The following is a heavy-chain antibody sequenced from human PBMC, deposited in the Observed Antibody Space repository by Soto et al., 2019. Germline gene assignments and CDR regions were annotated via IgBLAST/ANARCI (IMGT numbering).Heavy chain of an antibody. V-gene: IGHV3-30-3*01. D-gene: IGHD6-13*01. CDR2: ISYDGSNK. CDR3: ARDRSISRRWYVLDY. J-gene: IGHJ4*02. CDR1: GFTFSSYA. Sequence: GGSLRLSCAASGFTFSSYAMHWVRQAPGKGLEWVAVISYDGSNKYYADSVKGRFTISRDNSKNTLYLQMNSLRAEDTAVYYCARDRSISRRWYVLDYWGQGTLVTVSS.